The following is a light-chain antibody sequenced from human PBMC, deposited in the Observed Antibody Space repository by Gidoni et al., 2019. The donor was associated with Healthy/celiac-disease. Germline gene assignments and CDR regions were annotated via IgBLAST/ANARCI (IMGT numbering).Light chain of an antibody. J-gene: IGLJ1*01. CDR2: DVS. Sequence: QSALTQPASLSGSPGQSITLSCPGTSSDVGGYNYVSWYQQHPGKAPKLMIYDVSNRPSGVSNRFSGSKSGNTASLTISGLQAEDEADYYCSSYTSSSRGVFGTGTKVTVL. CDR1: SSDVGGYNY. CDR3: SSYTSSSRGV. V-gene: IGLV2-14*03.